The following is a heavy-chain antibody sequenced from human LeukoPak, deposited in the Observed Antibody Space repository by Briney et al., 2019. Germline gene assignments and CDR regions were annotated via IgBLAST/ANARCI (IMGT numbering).Heavy chain of an antibody. J-gene: IGHJ4*02. Sequence: SETLSLTCTVSGGPISSYYWSWIRQPPGKGLEWIGYIYYSGSTKYNPSLKSRVTISVDTSKNQFSLKLSSVTAADTAVYYCARGPPVGSSWSIDYWGQGTLVTVSS. CDR3: ARGPPVGSSWSIDY. CDR2: IYYSGST. CDR1: GGPISSYY. V-gene: IGHV4-59*01. D-gene: IGHD6-13*01.